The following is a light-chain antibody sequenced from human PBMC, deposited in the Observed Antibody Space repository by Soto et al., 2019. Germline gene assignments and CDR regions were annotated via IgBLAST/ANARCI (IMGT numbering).Light chain of an antibody. V-gene: IGLV1-51*01. CDR2: DDN. J-gene: IGLJ1*01. Sequence: QPVLTQPPSVSAARGQKVTISCSGSSANIGGNSVSWYQQLPGTARKLLIYDDNKRPSWIPDRFSGSKSGTSATLGITGFQTGDEADYYCGSWDSSLSAYVFGTGTKVTVL. CDR1: SANIGGNS. CDR3: GSWDSSLSAYV.